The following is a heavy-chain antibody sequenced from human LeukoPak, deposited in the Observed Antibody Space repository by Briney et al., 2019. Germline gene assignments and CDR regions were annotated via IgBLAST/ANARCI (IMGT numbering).Heavy chain of an antibody. D-gene: IGHD3-22*01. CDR1: GGSISSGDYY. J-gene: IGHJ5*02. CDR3: ARVEYLGVTFDP. Sequence: SQTLSLTCTVSGGSISSGDYYWSWIRQPPRKGLEWLGYIYYSGSTYYNPFLKSRRTISVDTTKNQFSLKLSFVTGPDTAVYYCARVEYLGVTFDPWGQGTLVTVSS. CDR2: IYYSGST. V-gene: IGHV4-30-4*08.